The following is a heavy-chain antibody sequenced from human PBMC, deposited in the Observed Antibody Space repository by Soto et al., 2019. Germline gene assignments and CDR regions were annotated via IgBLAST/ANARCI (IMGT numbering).Heavy chain of an antibody. CDR1: GFTFKNCA. J-gene: IGHJ6*02. Sequence: QVQLVASGGGVVQPGRSLRLSCAASGFTFKNCAMHWVRQAPDKGLEWVSLISYDGRNKYYADSVKGRFTISRDNSKNTLFLQMNSLRCDDTAVYYCARSLTGTDFLNSGLDVWGQGTTVTVS. D-gene: IGHD3-10*01. CDR2: ISYDGRNK. CDR3: ARSLTGTDFLNSGLDV. V-gene: IGHV3-30*04.